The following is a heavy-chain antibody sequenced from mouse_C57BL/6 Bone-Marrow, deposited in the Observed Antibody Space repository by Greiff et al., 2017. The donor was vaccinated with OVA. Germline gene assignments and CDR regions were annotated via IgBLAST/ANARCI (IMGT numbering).Heavy chain of an antibody. CDR2: IHPNSGST. Sequence: VQLQQPGAELVKPGASVKLSCKASGYTFTSYWMHWVKQRPGQGLEWIGMIHPNSGSTNYNEKFKSKATLTVDKSSSTAYMQLSSLTSEDSAVYYCATILYDYDEGWAMDYWGQGTSVTVAS. J-gene: IGHJ4*01. D-gene: IGHD2-4*01. CDR1: GYTFTSYW. V-gene: IGHV1-64*01. CDR3: ATILYDYDEGWAMDY.